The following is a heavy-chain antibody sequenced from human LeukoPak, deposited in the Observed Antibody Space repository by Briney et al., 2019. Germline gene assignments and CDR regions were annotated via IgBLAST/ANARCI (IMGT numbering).Heavy chain of an antibody. CDR2: IYTSGST. D-gene: IGHD2-15*01. CDR3: ARGPQCSGFSCGFDY. J-gene: IGHJ4*02. V-gene: IGHV4-4*07. Sequence: SETLSLTCTVSGASISSYCWSWIRQPAGKGLEWIGRIYTSGSTYYNPSLKSRVTMSVDTPKNQFSLNLTSVTAADTAVYYCARGPQCSGFSCGFDYWGQGTLVTVSS. CDR1: GASISSYC.